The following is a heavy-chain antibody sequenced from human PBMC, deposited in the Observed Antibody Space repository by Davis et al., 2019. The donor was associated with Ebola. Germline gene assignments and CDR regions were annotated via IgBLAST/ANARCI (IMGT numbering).Heavy chain of an antibody. V-gene: IGHV4-39*01. D-gene: IGHD3-16*01. CDR3: ASWGPYDYVWGSYGY. CDR2: IYYSGST. CDR1: GGSVSSDSYS. J-gene: IGHJ4*02. Sequence: MPSETLSLTCTVSGGSVSSDSYSRSFIRHPPGKGLEWIGRIYYSGSTYYNPSLKSRVTITVDTSKTQFSLKLSSVTAADTAVYYCASWGPYDYVWGSYGYWGQGTLVTVSS.